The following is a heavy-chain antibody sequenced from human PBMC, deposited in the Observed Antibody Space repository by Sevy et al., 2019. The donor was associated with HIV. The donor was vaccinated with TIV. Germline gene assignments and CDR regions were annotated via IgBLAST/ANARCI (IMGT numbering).Heavy chain of an antibody. Sequence: GGSLRLSCAVSGFTFSRFGMHWVRQAPGKGLEWVAVISYDGNDKHYADSVKGRFTISRDNSKNTLHLEMNSLRAEDTAVYYCARDQQITIGGEITDYYFYYGMDVWGQGTTVTVSS. CDR1: GFTFSRFG. J-gene: IGHJ6*02. CDR2: ISYDGNDK. CDR3: ARDQQITIGGEITDYYFYYGMDV. V-gene: IGHV3-30*04. D-gene: IGHD3-16*01.